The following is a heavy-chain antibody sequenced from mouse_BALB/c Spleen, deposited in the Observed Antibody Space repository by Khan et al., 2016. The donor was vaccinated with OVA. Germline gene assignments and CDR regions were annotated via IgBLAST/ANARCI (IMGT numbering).Heavy chain of an antibody. CDR2: MIYSGNT. CDR1: GDSITSGY. D-gene: IGHD2-14*01. Sequence: EVQLQESGPSLVKPSQTLSLTCSVTGDSITSGYWSWIRKFPENKLEYMGDMIYSGNTYYNPSLKSRISITRHNSKNQYYLQLNSVTTEDTATYYCARSTYRYAFAYWGQGTLVTVSA. J-gene: IGHJ3*01. CDR3: ARSTYRYAFAY. V-gene: IGHV3-8*02.